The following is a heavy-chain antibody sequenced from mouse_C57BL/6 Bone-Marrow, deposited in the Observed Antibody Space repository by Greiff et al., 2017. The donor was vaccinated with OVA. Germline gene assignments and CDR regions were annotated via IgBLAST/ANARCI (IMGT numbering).Heavy chain of an antibody. V-gene: IGHV2-2*01. CDR1: GFSLTSYG. CDR3: ARIDDSDWYFDV. Sequence: VKLQESGPGLVQPSQSLSITCTVSGFSLTSYGVHWVRQSPGKGLEWLGVIWSGGSTDYNAAFISRLSISKDNSKSQVFFKMNSLQADDTAIYYCARIDDSDWYFDVWGTGTTVTVSS. D-gene: IGHD2-4*01. CDR2: IWSGGST. J-gene: IGHJ1*03.